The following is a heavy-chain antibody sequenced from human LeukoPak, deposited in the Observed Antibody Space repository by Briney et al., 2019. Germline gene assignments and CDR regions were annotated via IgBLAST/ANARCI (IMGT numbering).Heavy chain of an antibody. CDR2: IKPSYGDT. CDR3: ASPPLSSAMYYAH. J-gene: IGHJ4*02. D-gene: IGHD1-26*01. Sequence: ASVKVSCKASGYNFSGHYMHWVRRAPGQGLEWMGWIKPSYGDTNYAQNFQGRVTMTRDTSISTAYMELSSLRSDDTAVYYCASPPLSSAMYYAHWGQGTLVTVSS. CDR1: GYNFSGHY. V-gene: IGHV1-2*02.